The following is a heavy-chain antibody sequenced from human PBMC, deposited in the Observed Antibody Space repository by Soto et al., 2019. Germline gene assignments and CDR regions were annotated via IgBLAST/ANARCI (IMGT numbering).Heavy chain of an antibody. CDR3: ARTIRGEAAAIPRPFDV. CDR1: GGAFNNYV. D-gene: IGHD6-13*01. CDR2: IVPIYRSS. J-gene: IGHJ3*01. Sequence: QVQLVQSGAEMKTPGSSVNVSCTLSGGAFNNYVISWVRQAPGQGLEWVGSIVPIYRSSLFAQKFQGRVTLSADETTNTVYMKMSSLRTDDTAIYYCARTIRGEAAAIPRPFDVWGQGTMVIVSP. V-gene: IGHV1-69*18.